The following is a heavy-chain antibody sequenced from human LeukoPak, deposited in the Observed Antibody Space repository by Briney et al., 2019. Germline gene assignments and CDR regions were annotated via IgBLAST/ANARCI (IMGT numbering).Heavy chain of an antibody. CDR2: ISAYNGNT. CDR1: GYTFTSYD. J-gene: IGHJ4*02. D-gene: IGHD3-10*01. Sequence: WASVKVSCKASGYTFTSYDINWVRQAPGQGLEWMGWISAYNGNTNYAQKLQGRVTMTTDTSTSTAYMELRSLRSDDTAVYYCARAPYGPHYYGSGRWASGGYWGQGTLVTVSS. CDR3: ARAPYGPHYYGSGRWASGGY. V-gene: IGHV1-18*01.